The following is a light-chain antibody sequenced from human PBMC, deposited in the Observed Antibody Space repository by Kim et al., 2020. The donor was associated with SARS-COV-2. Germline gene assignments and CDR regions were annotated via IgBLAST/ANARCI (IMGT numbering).Light chain of an antibody. CDR3: QQYNDYPPT. CDR2: SAY. CDR1: QEIKTY. J-gene: IGKJ4*01. Sequence: ASVRDSITNMCRASQEIKTYLAWFQQNTGKAPKSLIYSAYTLQDDVPPKFSGSGSGTYFTLTSTSLQPEDFATYYCQQYNDYPPTFAGGTKVDIK. V-gene: IGKV1-16*02.